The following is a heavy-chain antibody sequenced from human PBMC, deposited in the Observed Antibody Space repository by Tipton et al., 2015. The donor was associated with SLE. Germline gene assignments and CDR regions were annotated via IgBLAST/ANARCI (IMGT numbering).Heavy chain of an antibody. D-gene: IGHD3-22*01. Sequence: TLSLTCTVSGASISTFYWSWIRQSPGKGLEWIGYVYYSGTTSYNPSLNSRVTISVDTSKNQFSLKLTSVTAADTAVYYCARGFSSGYSHWYFDLWGRGTLVTVSS. CDR2: VYYSGTT. J-gene: IGHJ2*01. CDR3: ARGFSSGYSHWYFDL. CDR1: GASISTFY. V-gene: IGHV4-59*01.